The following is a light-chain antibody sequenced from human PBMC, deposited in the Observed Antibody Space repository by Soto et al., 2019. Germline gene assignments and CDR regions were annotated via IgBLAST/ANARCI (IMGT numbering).Light chain of an antibody. CDR3: QTWGTGIVT. CDR2: INRDGSH. J-gene: IGLJ2*01. CDR1: SGHTNYA. V-gene: IGLV4-69*01. Sequence: QLVLTQSPAASASPGASVKLTCTLSSGHTNYAIAWHQQQPEQGPRFLMKINRDGSHSKGDGVPDRFSGSSSGAERYFTISSLQSEDEADYYCQTWGTGIVTFGGGTKVTVL.